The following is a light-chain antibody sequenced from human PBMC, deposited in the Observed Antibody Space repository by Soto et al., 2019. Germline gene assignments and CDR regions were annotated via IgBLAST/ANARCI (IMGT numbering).Light chain of an antibody. Sequence: EIVLTQSPATLSLSPGERATLSCRASQSVSSYLAWYQQKPGQAPRLLIYDASNRATGIPARFSGSGSGTDFTLTISSLEREDFAVYYCQQRSFMYTFGQGTKLEIK. V-gene: IGKV3-11*01. CDR2: DAS. CDR1: QSVSSY. J-gene: IGKJ2*01. CDR3: QQRSFMYT.